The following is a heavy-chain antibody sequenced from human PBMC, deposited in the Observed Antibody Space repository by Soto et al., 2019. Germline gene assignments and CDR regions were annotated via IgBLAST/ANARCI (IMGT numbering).Heavy chain of an antibody. CDR3: AKAPYAVTTPGNWFDP. J-gene: IGHJ5*02. CDR2: ISGSGGST. Sequence: EVQLLESGGGLVQPGGSLRLSCAASGFTFSSYAMSWDRQAPGKGLEWVSAISGSGGSTYYADSVKGRFTISRDNSKNTLYLQMNSLRAEDTAVYYCAKAPYAVTTPGNWFDPWGQGTLVTVSS. V-gene: IGHV3-23*01. CDR1: GFTFSSYA. D-gene: IGHD4-4*01.